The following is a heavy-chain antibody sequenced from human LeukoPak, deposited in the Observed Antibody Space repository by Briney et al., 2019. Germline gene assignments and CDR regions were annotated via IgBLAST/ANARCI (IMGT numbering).Heavy chain of an antibody. Sequence: PETPSLTSTVSGGSISSYYWSWIRQPPGKGLEWFGYIYYSGSTNYNPSLKSRVSRSVDTSKNQFSRKLSSVTAADTAVYYCAAGDWAYYFDCWGQGTLVTVSS. D-gene: IGHD3/OR15-3a*01. CDR3: AAGDWAYYFDC. J-gene: IGHJ4*02. CDR2: IYYSGST. CDR1: GGSISSYY. V-gene: IGHV4-59*08.